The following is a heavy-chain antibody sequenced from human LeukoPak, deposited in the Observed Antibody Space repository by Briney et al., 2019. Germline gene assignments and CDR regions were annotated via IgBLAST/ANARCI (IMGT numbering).Heavy chain of an antibody. Sequence: SETLSLTCTVPGDSISSFYWSWIRQPAGKGLEWIGRVYVTGSTNLNPALQSRVTMSVDTSKNQFSLKLTSVTAADTAVYYCARDRQWLVDHWGQGTLVTVSS. CDR2: VYVTGST. CDR1: GDSISSFY. J-gene: IGHJ5*02. V-gene: IGHV4-4*07. D-gene: IGHD6-19*01. CDR3: ARDRQWLVDH.